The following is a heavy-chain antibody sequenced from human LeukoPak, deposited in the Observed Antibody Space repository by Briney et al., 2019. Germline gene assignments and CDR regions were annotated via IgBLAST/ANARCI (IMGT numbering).Heavy chain of an antibody. J-gene: IGHJ4*02. CDR1: GGTFSGYA. V-gene: IGHV1-69*04. Sequence: GASVKVSCKASGGTFSGYAISWVRQAPGQGLEWMGRIIPILAIANFAQKFQGRVSITADRSTTTAYMDLSRLRSDDTAVYYCARLLYSSGDYYFDYWGQGTLVTVSS. CDR2: IIPILAIA. D-gene: IGHD6-19*01. CDR3: ARLLYSSGDYYFDY.